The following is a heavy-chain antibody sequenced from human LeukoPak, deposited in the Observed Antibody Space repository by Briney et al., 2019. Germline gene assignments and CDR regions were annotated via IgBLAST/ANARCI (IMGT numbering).Heavy chain of an antibody. CDR2: IYYSGST. CDR1: GGSISSGGYY. Sequence: SETLSLTCTVSGGSISSGGYYWSWIRQHPGKGLEWIGYIYYSGSTYYNPSLKSRVTISVDTSKNQFSLKLSSVTAADTAVYYCASFDFWSGYYRDYWGQGTLVTVSS. V-gene: IGHV4-31*03. D-gene: IGHD3-3*01. CDR3: ASFDFWSGYYRDY. J-gene: IGHJ4*02.